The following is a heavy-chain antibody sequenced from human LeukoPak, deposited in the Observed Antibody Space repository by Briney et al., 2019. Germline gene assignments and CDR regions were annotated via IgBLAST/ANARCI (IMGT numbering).Heavy chain of an antibody. CDR1: GYRFSSYW. Sequence: GESLKISCKGSGYRFSSYWIGWVRQMPGKGLEWMGIFYPGDSDTRYSPSFQGQVTISADKSISTAYLQWSSLKASDTAMYYCARPRTHDSSAYYHYWGQGTLVTVSS. J-gene: IGHJ4*02. CDR2: FYPGDSDT. V-gene: IGHV5-51*01. CDR3: ARPRTHDSSAYYHY. D-gene: IGHD3-22*01.